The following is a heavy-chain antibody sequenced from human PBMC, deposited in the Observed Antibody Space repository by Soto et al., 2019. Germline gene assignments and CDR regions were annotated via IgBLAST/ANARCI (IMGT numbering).Heavy chain of an antibody. CDR1: GFTFSNYG. CDR3: AKNGNVAGNGTGAFDI. D-gene: IGHD3-10*01. Sequence: GGSLRLSCAVSGFTFSNYGMHWVRQAPGKGLEWVAGISYDGSNKKYADSVKGRVTISRDNFKNTLYLQVNSLRDEDTAVFYCAKNGNVAGNGTGAFDIWGQGTMVTVSS. V-gene: IGHV3-30*18. CDR2: ISYDGSNK. J-gene: IGHJ3*02.